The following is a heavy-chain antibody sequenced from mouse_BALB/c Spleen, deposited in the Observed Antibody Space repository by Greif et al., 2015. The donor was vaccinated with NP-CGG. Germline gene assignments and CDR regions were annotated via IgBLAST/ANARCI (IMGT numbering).Heavy chain of an antibody. V-gene: IGHV1-4*01. CDR2: INPSSGYT. Sequence: QVQLQQSGAELARPGASVKMSCKASGYTFTSYTMHWVKQRPGQGLEWIGYINPSSGYTNYNQKFKDKATLTADKSSSTAYMQLSSLTSEDSAVYYCASGTMITTAWFAYWGQGTLVTVSA. CDR1: GYTFTSYT. CDR3: ASGTMITTAWFAY. D-gene: IGHD2-4*01. J-gene: IGHJ3*01.